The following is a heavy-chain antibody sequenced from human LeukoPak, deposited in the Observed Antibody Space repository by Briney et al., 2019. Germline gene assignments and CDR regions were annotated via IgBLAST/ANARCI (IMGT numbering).Heavy chain of an antibody. CDR2: ISSSGSTI. V-gene: IGHV3-48*03. CDR1: GFTVSSNY. CDR3: ARDSESGWSDY. J-gene: IGHJ4*02. Sequence: GGSLRLSCAASGFTVSSNYMNWVRQAPGKGLEWVSYISSSGSTIYYADSVKGRFTISRDNAKNSLYLQMNSLRAEDTAVYYCARDSESGWSDYWGQGTLVTVSS. D-gene: IGHD6-19*01.